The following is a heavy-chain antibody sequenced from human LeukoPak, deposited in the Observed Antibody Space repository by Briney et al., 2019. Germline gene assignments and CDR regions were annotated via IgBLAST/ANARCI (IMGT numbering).Heavy chain of an antibody. D-gene: IGHD3-10*01. Sequence: GGSLRLSCAASGFTFTNYAMTWVRQSPGKGLEWVSTVGGVSGNTYYADSVKGRFTISRDQSKNTLYLEMSGLSPEDTAVYYCASGDPLLFKYWGQGTLVTVSS. CDR2: VGGVSGNT. CDR3: ASGDPLLFKY. CDR1: GFTFTNYA. J-gene: IGHJ4*02. V-gene: IGHV3-23*01.